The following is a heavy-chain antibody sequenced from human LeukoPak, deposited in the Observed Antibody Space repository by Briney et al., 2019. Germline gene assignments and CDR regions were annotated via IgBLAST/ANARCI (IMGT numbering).Heavy chain of an antibody. D-gene: IGHD2-21*02. V-gene: IGHV4-59*12. J-gene: IGHJ4*02. CDR2: IYYSGST. Sequence: SETLSLTCTVSGGSISSYYWSWIRQPPGKGLEWIGYIYYSGSTNYNPSLKSRVTISVDTSKNQFSLKLSSVTAADTAVYYCARDRYCGGDCYHFDYWGQGTLVTVSS. CDR1: GGSISSYY. CDR3: ARDRYCGGDCYHFDY.